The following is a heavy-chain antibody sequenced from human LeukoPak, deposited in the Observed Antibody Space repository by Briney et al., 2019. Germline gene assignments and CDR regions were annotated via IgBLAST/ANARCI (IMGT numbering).Heavy chain of an antibody. CDR2: INHSGST. CDR1: GGSFSGYY. Sequence: PSETLSLTCAVYGGSFSGYYWSWIRQPPGKGLEWIGEINHSGSTNYNPSLKSRVTISVDTSKNQFSLKLSSVTAADTAVYYCARRGRGYSYGVIDYWGQGTLVTVSS. V-gene: IGHV4-34*01. D-gene: IGHD5-18*01. CDR3: ARRGRGYSYGVIDY. J-gene: IGHJ4*02.